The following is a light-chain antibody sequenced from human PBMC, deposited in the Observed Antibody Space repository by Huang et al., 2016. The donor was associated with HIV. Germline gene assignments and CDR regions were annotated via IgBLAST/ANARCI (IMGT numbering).Light chain of an antibody. CDR3: QQYDNLPRT. CDR2: DAS. V-gene: IGKV1-33*01. J-gene: IGKJ3*01. Sequence: DIQMTQSPSSLSASVGDRITITCQASQDITNQLNWYQQKPGKAPKLLIYDASNLETGVPSRFSGSGSGTDFTFTISSLQPEDIATYYCQQYDNLPRTFGPGTKVDMK. CDR1: QDITNQ.